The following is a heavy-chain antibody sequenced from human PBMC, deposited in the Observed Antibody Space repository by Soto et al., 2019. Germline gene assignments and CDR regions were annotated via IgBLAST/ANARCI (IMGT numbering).Heavy chain of an antibody. J-gene: IGHJ4*02. CDR2: IKRKNEGGTT. CDR1: GFTFSNAW. D-gene: IGHD3-22*01. V-gene: IGHV3-15*07. CDR3: TTLFYDGSGNPDY. Sequence: GGSLRLSCAASGFTFSNAWMNWVRQAPGKGLEWVGRIKRKNEGGTTDYAAPVKGRFTVSRDDSKNTLYLQMNSLKTEDTAIYYCTTLFYDGSGNPDYWGQGTLVTVSS.